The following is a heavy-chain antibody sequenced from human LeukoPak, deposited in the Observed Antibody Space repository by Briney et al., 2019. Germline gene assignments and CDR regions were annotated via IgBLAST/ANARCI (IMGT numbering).Heavy chain of an antibody. CDR3: ARARQRYYDSSGYYPFDY. Sequence: SVKVSFKASGGTFSSYAISWVRQAPGQGLEWMGGIIPIFGTANYAQKFQGRVTITTDESTSTAYMELSSLRSEDTAVYYCARARQRYYDSSGYYPFDYWGQGTLVTVSS. D-gene: IGHD3-22*01. J-gene: IGHJ4*02. V-gene: IGHV1-69*05. CDR2: IIPIFGTA. CDR1: GGTFSSYA.